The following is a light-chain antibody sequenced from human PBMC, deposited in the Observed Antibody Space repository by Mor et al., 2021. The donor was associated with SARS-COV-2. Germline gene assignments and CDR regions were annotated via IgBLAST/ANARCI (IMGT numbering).Light chain of an antibody. J-gene: IGKJ3*01. V-gene: IGKV3-11*01. CDR3: HQRSTWPLT. CDR2: DAS. Sequence: GERATLSCRASQAIHSSLAWYQQKPGQAVRLLIYDASNRATGIPPRFSGSGSGTDFTLTIGSLEPEDSAIYYCHQRSTWPLTF. CDR1: QAIHSS.